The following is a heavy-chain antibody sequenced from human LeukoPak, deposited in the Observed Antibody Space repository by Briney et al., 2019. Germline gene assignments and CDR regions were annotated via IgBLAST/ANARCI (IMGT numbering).Heavy chain of an antibody. Sequence: GGSLRLSCSASGFTFRNFAMHWVRQAPGKGLEYVSSISSSGSITYYADSVKGRFTISRDNYKNTLHLQMSSLRPGDTAVYYCVKDRWVDYWGQGTLVTVSS. CDR3: VKDRWVDY. CDR2: ISSSGSIT. CDR1: GFTFRNFA. D-gene: IGHD4-23*01. V-gene: IGHV3-64D*09. J-gene: IGHJ4*02.